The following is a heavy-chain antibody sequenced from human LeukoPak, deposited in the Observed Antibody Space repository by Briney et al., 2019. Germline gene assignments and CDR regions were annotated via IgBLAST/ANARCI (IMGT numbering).Heavy chain of an antibody. J-gene: IGHJ4*02. Sequence: PGGSPRLSCAASGFTFDDYAMHWVRQAPGKGLEWVSGISWNSGSIGYADSVKGRFTISRDNAKNSLYLQMNSLRAEDTALYYCAKGPDYYDSSGYHGYFDYWGQGTLVTVSS. V-gene: IGHV3-9*01. CDR3: AKGPDYYDSSGYHGYFDY. D-gene: IGHD3-22*01. CDR2: ISWNSGSI. CDR1: GFTFDDYA.